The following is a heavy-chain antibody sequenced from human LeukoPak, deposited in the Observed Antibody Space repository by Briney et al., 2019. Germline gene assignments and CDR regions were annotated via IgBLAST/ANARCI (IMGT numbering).Heavy chain of an antibody. D-gene: IGHD5-12*01. CDR1: GFSLSTSGMC. CDR2: IDWDDDK. V-gene: IGHV2-70*01. CDR3: ARVPYSGYHFDY. J-gene: IGHJ4*02. Sequence: SGPTLVNPTQTLTLTCTFSGFSLSTSGMCVSWIRQPPGKALEWLALIDWDDDKYYSRSLKTRLTISKDTSKNQVVLTMTNMDPVDTATYYCARVPYSGYHFDYWGQGTLVTVSS.